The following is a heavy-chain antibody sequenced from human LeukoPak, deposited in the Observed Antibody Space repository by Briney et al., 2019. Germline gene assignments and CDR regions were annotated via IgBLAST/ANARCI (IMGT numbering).Heavy chain of an antibody. V-gene: IGHV3-53*01. CDR3: VREGNWAY. D-gene: IGHD3-16*01. CDR1: GVTVSDNL. J-gene: IGHJ4*01. CDR2: LYNSGNP. Sequence: GGSLRLSCAVSGVTVSDNLMSWVRKAPGKGLEWLAVLYNSGNPFYANSVRGRFSVSRDNSRNTLYLQMNSLRVEDTAVYYCVREGNWAYWGQGTLVTVSS.